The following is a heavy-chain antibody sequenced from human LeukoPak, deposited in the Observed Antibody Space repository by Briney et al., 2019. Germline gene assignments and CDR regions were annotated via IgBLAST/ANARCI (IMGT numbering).Heavy chain of an antibody. J-gene: IGHJ4*02. CDR2: IKEDGTRD. CDR3: ARDTKGGYFDL. V-gene: IGHV3-7*01. Sequence: PGGSLRLSYAASGFPFNTYWMSWVRQAPGKGLEWLANIKEDGTRDYYVESVKGRFTISKDNAKTSLYLQLSSLRAEDTAVYYCARDTKGGYFDLWGQGTLVTVSS. CDR1: GFPFNTYW.